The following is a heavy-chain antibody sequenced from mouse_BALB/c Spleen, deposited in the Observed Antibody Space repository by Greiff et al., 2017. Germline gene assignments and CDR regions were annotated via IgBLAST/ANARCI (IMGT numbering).Heavy chain of an antibody. J-gene: IGHJ3*01. CDR2: ILPGSGST. Sequence: VQLQQSGAELMKPGASVKISCKATGYTFSSYWIEWVKQRPGHGLEWIGEILPGSGSTNYNEKFKGKATFTADTSSNTAYMQLSSLTSEDSAVYYCARWGITTGPWFAYWGQGTLVTVSA. V-gene: IGHV1-9*01. CDR1: GYTFSSYW. CDR3: ARWGITTGPWFAY. D-gene: IGHD2-4*01.